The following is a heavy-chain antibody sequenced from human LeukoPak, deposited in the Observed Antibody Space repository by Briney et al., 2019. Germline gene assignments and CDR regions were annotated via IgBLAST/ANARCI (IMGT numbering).Heavy chain of an antibody. J-gene: IGHJ4*02. CDR1: GYTFTGYY. CDR2: INPNSGGT. V-gene: IGHV1-2*02. CDR3: ARDRPRVVTSYYFDY. D-gene: IGHD4-23*01. Sequence: GVSVKVSCKASGYTFTGYYMHWVRQAPGQGLEWMGWINPNSGGTNYAQKFQGRVTMTRDTSISTAYMELSRLRSDDTAVYYCARDRPRVVTSYYFDYWGQGTLVTVSS.